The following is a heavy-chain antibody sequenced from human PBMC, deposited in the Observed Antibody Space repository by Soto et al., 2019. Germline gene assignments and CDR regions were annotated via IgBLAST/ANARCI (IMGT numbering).Heavy chain of an antibody. Sequence: PGGSLRLSCAASGFTFSSYGMHWVRQAPGKGLEWVAVISYDGSNKYYADSVKGRFTISRDNSKNTLYLQMNSLRAEDTAVYYCASSSSSWYYFDYWGQGTLVTVSS. J-gene: IGHJ4*02. D-gene: IGHD6-13*01. CDR3: ASSSSSWYYFDY. CDR2: ISYDGSNK. CDR1: GFTFSSYG. V-gene: IGHV3-30*03.